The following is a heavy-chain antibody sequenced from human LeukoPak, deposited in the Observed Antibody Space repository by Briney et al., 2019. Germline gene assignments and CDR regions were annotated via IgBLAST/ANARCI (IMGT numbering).Heavy chain of an antibody. V-gene: IGHV4-59*01. CDR2: IYYSGST. Sequence: PSETLSLTCTVSGGSISSYYWSWIRQPPGKGLEWIGYIYYSGSTNYNPSLKSRVTISVDTSKNQFSLKLSSVTAADTAMHYCARDGSYGSGRRYYYYGMDVWGQGTTVTVSS. D-gene: IGHD3-10*01. J-gene: IGHJ6*02. CDR1: GGSISSYY. CDR3: ARDGSYGSGRRYYYYGMDV.